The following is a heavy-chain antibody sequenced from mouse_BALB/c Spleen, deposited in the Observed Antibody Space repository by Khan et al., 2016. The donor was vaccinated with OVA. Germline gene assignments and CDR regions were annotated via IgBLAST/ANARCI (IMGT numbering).Heavy chain of an antibody. D-gene: IGHD2-2*01. CDR1: GYTFTDYW. V-gene: IGHV1-7*01. CDR3: ARGGYGSFAY. J-gene: IGHJ3*01. CDR2: INPSTGYT. Sequence: QVQLKQSGAELAKPGASVKMSYKASGYTFTDYWIHWVKKRPGQGLEWIGYINPSTGYTEYNHKFKDKATLTADKSSSTAYMQLSSLTSEDSAVYYCARGGYGSFAYWGQGTLVTVSA.